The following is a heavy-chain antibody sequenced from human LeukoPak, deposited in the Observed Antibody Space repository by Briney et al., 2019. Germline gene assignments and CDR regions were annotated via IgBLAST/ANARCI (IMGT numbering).Heavy chain of an antibody. D-gene: IGHD2-21*01. Sequence: GGSLRLSCVASGFSFSKYGMHSVRQAPGKGLQWLAIIWYDGHNKYYADSVKGRFTISRDNSKNTLFLEMNDLKAEDTAVYYCAREWGLIAVAGGPGYWGQGTLVSVS. CDR2: IWYDGHNK. J-gene: IGHJ4*02. CDR3: AREWGLIAVAGGPGY. V-gene: IGHV3-33*01. CDR1: GFSFSKYG.